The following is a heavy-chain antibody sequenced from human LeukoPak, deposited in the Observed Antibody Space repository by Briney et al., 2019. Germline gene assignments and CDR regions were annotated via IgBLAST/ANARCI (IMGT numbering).Heavy chain of an antibody. V-gene: IGHV1-8*01. J-gene: IGHJ4*02. CDR2: MNPNSGNT. CDR1: GYTFTSYD. Sequence: ASVKVSCKASGYTFTSYDINWVRQATGQGLEWMGWMNPNSGNTGYAQKLQGRVTMATDTSTSTAYMELRSLRSEDTAVYYCARRDYYGSGSYYTYWGQGTLVTVSS. D-gene: IGHD3-10*01. CDR3: ARRDYYGSGSYYTY.